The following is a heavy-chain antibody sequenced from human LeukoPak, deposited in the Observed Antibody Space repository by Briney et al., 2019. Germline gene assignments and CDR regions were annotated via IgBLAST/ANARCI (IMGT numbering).Heavy chain of an antibody. CDR2: IYTSGST. V-gene: IGHV4-4*07. Sequence: SETLSLTCTVSGGSISSYYWSWIRQPAGKGLEWIGRIYTSGSTNYNPSLKSRVTMSVDTSKNQFSLKLSSVTAADTAVYYCARVVVRGVSNYMDVWGKGTTVTVSS. CDR3: ARVVVRGVSNYMDV. J-gene: IGHJ6*03. D-gene: IGHD3-10*01. CDR1: GGSISSYY.